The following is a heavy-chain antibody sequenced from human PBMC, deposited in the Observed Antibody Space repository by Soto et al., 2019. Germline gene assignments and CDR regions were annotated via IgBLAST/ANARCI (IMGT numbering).Heavy chain of an antibody. V-gene: IGHV3-30-3*01. CDR1: GFTFSSYA. CDR3: AREPTVNPERPFDY. J-gene: IGHJ4*02. CDR2: ISYDGSNK. D-gene: IGHD4-17*01. Sequence: GGSLRLSCAASGFTFSSYAMHWVRQAPGKGLEWVAVISYDGSNKYYADSMKGRFTISRDNSKNTLYLQMNSLRAEDTAVYYCAREPTVNPERPFDYWGQGTLVTVSS.